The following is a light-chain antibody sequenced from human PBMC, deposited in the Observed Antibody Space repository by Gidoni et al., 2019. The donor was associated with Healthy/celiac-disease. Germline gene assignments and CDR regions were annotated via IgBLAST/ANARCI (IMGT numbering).Light chain of an antibody. V-gene: IGKV3-11*01. J-gene: IGKJ4*01. CDR1: QSVSSY. CDR2: DAS. CDR3: QQRSNWPRT. Sequence: PATLSVSAGERVTLTCRASQSVSSYLAWYQQKPGQAPRLLIYDASNWATGIPARFSGSGSGTDFTLTISSLEPEDFAVYYCQQRSNWPRTFGGGTKVEIK.